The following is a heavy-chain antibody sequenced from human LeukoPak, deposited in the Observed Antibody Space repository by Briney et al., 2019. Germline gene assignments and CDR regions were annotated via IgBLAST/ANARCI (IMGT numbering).Heavy chain of an antibody. CDR3: ARIGGDCYSCYFDY. V-gene: IGHV1-69*13. D-gene: IGHD2-21*01. Sequence: GASVKVSCKAAGGTFSSYAISWVRQAPGQGLEWMGGIIPIFGTANYAQKFQGRVTITADESTSTAYMELSSLRSEDTAVYYCARIGGDCYSCYFDYWGQGTLVTVSS. CDR1: GGTFSSYA. J-gene: IGHJ4*02. CDR2: IIPIFGTA.